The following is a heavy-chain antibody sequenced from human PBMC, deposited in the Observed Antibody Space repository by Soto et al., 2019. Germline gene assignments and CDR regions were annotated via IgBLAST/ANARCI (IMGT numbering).Heavy chain of an antibody. CDR2: INAGNGDT. CDR1: GYTFTSYA. D-gene: IGHD6-13*01. Sequence: GASVKVSCKASGYTFTSYAMHWVRQAPGQRLEWMGWINAGNGDTKYSQKFQGRVTITRDTSASTAYMELSSLRSEDTAVYYCASGPIEMSSSWYRPYYYYMDVWGKGTTVTVS. V-gene: IGHV1-3*01. CDR3: ASGPIEMSSSWYRPYYYYMDV. J-gene: IGHJ6*03.